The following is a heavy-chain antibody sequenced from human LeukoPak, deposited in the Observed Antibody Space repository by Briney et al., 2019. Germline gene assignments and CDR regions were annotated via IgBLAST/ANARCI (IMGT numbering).Heavy chain of an antibody. CDR2: IYYSGST. J-gene: IGHJ4*02. V-gene: IGHV4-59*01. CDR1: GGSISSYY. D-gene: IGHD5-12*01. CDR3: ARGGSSGYDPFDY. Sequence: SETLSLTCTVSGGSISSYYWSWIRQPPGKGLEWIGYIYYSGSTDYNPSLKSRVIMSVDTSKNQFSLKLSSVTAADTAVCYCARGGSSGYDPFDYWGQGTLVTVSS.